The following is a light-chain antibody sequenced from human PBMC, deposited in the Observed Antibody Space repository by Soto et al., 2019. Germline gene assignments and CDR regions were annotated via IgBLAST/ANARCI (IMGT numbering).Light chain of an antibody. CDR3: QQANGFPFT. J-gene: IGKJ3*01. Sequence: DIQMTQSPSSVSASVGDRVTITCRASHGVSSWLAWYQQKPGKAPKLLIYAASSLQSGVPSRFSGSGSGADFTLTISSLQPEDFASYYCQQANGFPFTFGPGTKVDIK. CDR1: HGVSSW. V-gene: IGKV1-12*01. CDR2: AAS.